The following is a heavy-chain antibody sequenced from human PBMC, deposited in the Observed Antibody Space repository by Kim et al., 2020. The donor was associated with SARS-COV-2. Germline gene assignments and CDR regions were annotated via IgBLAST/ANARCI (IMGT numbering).Heavy chain of an antibody. CDR1: GFTFSNCA. Sequence: GGSLRLSCAASGFTFSNCAMTWVRQAPGKGLEWVSSISTTGYNTFYADSMEGRFTISRDNSKNTLYLQMSSLRAEDSATYYCAKRLIGATGGFPFDIWGQGTMVTVSS. CDR3: AKRLIGATGGFPFDI. J-gene: IGHJ3*02. CDR2: ISTTGYNT. D-gene: IGHD1-26*01. V-gene: IGHV3-23*01.